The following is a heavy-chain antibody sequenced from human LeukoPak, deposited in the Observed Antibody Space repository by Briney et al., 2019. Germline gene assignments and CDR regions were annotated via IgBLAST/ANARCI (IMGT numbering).Heavy chain of an antibody. V-gene: IGHV4-39*01. CDR1: GGSISSSSYY. D-gene: IGHD3-10*01. Sequence: SETLSLTCTVSGGSISSSSYYWGWIRQPPGKGLEWIGSIYYSGSTYYNPSLKSRVTISVDTSKNQFSLKLSSVTAADTAVYYCASLYGPGSGSYYKGYWGRGTLVTVSS. CDR3: ASLYGPGSGSYYKGY. CDR2: IYYSGST. J-gene: IGHJ4*02.